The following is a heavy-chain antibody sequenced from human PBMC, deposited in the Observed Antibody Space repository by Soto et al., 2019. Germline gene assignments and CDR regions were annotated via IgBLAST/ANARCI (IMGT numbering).Heavy chain of an antibody. V-gene: IGHV4-59*08. CDR1: GGSISSYY. CDR3: ARRLDILTGYRYWYFDL. J-gene: IGHJ2*01. CDR2: IYYSGST. D-gene: IGHD3-9*01. Sequence: QVQLQESGPGLVKPSETLSLTCTVSGGSISSYYWSWIRQPPGKGLEWIGYIYYSGSTNYNPSLRGRVPISVDTSKTQFSLRLSSVTAADTAVYYCARRLDILTGYRYWYFDLWGRGTLVTVSS.